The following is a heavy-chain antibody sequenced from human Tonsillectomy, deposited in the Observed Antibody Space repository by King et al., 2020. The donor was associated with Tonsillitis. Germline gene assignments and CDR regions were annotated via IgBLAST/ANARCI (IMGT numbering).Heavy chain of an antibody. V-gene: IGHV4-4*07. CDR3: ASLISPYYPFDI. J-gene: IGHJ3*02. D-gene: IGHD3-10*01. CDR2: IFTGGST. Sequence: VQLQESGPGLMEPSETLSLTCTVSGGSISNYYWIWIRQPAGKGLEWIGRIFTGGSTNYNPSLKSRVTMSVDTSKNQFSLKLSSVTAADTAVYYCASLISPYYPFDIWGRGTMVTVSS. CDR1: GGSISNYY.